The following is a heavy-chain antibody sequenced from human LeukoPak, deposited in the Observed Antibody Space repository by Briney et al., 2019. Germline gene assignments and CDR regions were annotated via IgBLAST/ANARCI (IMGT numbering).Heavy chain of an antibody. J-gene: IGHJ3*02. V-gene: IGHV1-24*01. Sequence: SVTVSCQVSGYTLTELSMHWVRQAPGKGLEWMGGFDPEDGETIYEQKFQGRVTMTEDTSTDTAYMELSSLTSEDTAVYYCATSSMDAFDIWGQGIMVTVSS. CDR1: GYTLTELS. CDR3: ATSSMDAFDI. D-gene: IGHD2-2*01. CDR2: FDPEDGET.